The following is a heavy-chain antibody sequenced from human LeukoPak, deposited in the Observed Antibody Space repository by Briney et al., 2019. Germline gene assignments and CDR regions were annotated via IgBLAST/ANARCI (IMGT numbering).Heavy chain of an antibody. V-gene: IGHV3-74*01. CDR3: ARDLRAPPGY. Sequence: GRSLRPSCAASRFTLSSLLMYWVCQDPGQGLVWISGMKGDGSSTTYADSVKGRFTISRDNAKNTVYLQMNSLRAEDTGVYYCARDLRAPPGYWGQGTLVTVSS. J-gene: IGHJ4*02. CDR1: RFTLSSLL. D-gene: IGHD1-1*01. CDR2: MKGDGSST.